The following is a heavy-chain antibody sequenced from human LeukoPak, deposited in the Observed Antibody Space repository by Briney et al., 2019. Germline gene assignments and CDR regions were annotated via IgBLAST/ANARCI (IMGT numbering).Heavy chain of an antibody. CDR2: ISAYNGNT. Sequence: ASVKVACKTSGYTFTSYGMSWVRQAPGQGLEWIGWISAYNGNTNYAQKLQGRVTMTTDTSTSTAYMELRSLRSDDTAVYYCARNGYCSSTSCPQDYYYYYYGMDVWGQGTTVTVSS. V-gene: IGHV1-18*01. J-gene: IGHJ6*02. CDR1: GYTFTSYG. D-gene: IGHD2-2*01. CDR3: ARNGYCSSTSCPQDYYYYYYGMDV.